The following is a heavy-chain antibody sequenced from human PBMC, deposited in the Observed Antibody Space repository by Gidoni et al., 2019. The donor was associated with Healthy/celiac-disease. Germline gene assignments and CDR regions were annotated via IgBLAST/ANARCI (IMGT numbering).Heavy chain of an antibody. CDR3: ARARGFGIAARNKHQYFQH. D-gene: IGHD6-6*01. Sequence: QVQLQQWGAGLLTPSETLSLTCAVYGGSFSGYYWSWIRQPPGKGLEWIGEINHSGSTNYNPSLKSRVTISVDTSKNQFSLKLSSVTAADTAVYYCARARGFGIAARNKHQYFQHWGQGTLVTVSS. CDR1: GGSFSGYY. CDR2: INHSGST. J-gene: IGHJ1*01. V-gene: IGHV4-34*01.